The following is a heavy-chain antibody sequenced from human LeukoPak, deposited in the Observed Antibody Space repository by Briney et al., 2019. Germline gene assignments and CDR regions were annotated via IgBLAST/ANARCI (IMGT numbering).Heavy chain of an antibody. D-gene: IGHD3-16*01. J-gene: IGHJ4*02. CDR3: AKPAGGVPAPDY. CDR2: ISGSSGST. V-gene: IGHV3-23*01. Sequence: GGSLRLSCAASGFTFNTYAMSWVRQAPGKGLEWVSRISGSSGSTSFADPVKGRFTISRDNSKNTLYLQMNSLRAEDTAVYYCAKPAGGVPAPDYWGQGTLVTVSS. CDR1: GFTFNTYA.